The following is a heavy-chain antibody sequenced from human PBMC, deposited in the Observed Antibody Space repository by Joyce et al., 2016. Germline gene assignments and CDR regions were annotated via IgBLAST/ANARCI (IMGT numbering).Heavy chain of an antibody. V-gene: IGHV3-21*01. Sequence: QLVESGGGVVKPGGSLRLSCEASGSTFSSSSMSWFRHAPGKGLGWVAAISGTSYYIFHAETVRGRFTVSRDNAKKTLYLQMNSLRAEDSAVFYCARGGISYYYAMDVWGQGTTVTVSS. CDR3: ARGGISYYYAMDV. D-gene: IGHD3-16*01. CDR2: ISGTSYYI. CDR1: GSTFSSSS. J-gene: IGHJ6*02.